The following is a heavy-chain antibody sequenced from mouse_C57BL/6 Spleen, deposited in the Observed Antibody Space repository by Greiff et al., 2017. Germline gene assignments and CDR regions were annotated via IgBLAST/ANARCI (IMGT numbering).Heavy chain of an antibody. V-gene: IGHV1-53*01. D-gene: IGHD2-3*01. J-gene: IGHJ1*03. CDR1: GYTFTSYW. Sequence: VKLQQPGTELVKPGASVKLSCKASGYTFTSYWMHWVKQRPGQGLEWIGNINPSNGGTNYNEKFKSKATLTVDKSSSTAYMKLSSLTSEDSAVYYCARSVYDGYPFYWYFDVWGTGTTVTVSS. CDR3: ARSVYDGYPFYWYFDV. CDR2: INPSNGGT.